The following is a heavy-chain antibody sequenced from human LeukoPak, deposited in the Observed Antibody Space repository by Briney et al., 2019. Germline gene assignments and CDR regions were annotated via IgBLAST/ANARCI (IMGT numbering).Heavy chain of an antibody. V-gene: IGHV3-23*01. CDR2: ISGSGGST. J-gene: IGHJ4*02. D-gene: IGHD3-3*01. CDR3: AQGQSNAFFGVAIDY. CDR1: GFTFSSYA. Sequence: GGSLRLSCAASGFTFSSYAMSWVRQAPGKGLEWVSGISGSGGSTYYADSVKGRFTISRDNSKNTLYLQMNSLRAEDTAVYYCAQGQSNAFFGVAIDYWGRGSLVTVSS.